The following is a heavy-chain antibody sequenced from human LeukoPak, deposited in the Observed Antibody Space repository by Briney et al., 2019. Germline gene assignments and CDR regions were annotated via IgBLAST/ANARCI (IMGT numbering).Heavy chain of an antibody. CDR1: GFTYSSFW. CDR2: IKQDGSEE. J-gene: IGHJ4*02. D-gene: IGHD3-22*01. Sequence: GGSLRLSCAASGFTYSSFWMGWAGQAPGKGLEWVANIKQDGSEEYWVHSVEGRFTIARDNAKHSLCLQMNCLRAEDTAVFYCARWYGNGYFFDYRGQGTLVTVSS. V-gene: IGHV3-7*01. CDR3: ARWYGNGYFFDY.